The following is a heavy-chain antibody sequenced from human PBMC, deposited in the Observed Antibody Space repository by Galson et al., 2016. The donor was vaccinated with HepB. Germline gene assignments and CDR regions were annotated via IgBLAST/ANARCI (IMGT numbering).Heavy chain of an antibody. CDR3: ARGRGSTGDGYFDL. CDR1: GXXFSXXX. Sequence: SLXXXCAASGXXFSXXXMHXXXQAXXKGLXXVAGXWYDGSXTHYVDXVKGRFPISRXNSKNTLYLQMNSLRVEDRAVDYXARGRGSTGDGYFDLWGRGXXVIXXX. V-gene: IGHV3-33*01. CDR2: XWYDGSXT. J-gene: IGHJ2*01. D-gene: IGHD7-27*01.